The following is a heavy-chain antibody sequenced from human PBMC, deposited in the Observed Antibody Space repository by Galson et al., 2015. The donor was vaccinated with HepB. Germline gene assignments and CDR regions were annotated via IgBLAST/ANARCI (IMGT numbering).Heavy chain of an antibody. J-gene: IGHJ4*02. V-gene: IGHV3-49*04. CDR2: IRSKAYGGTT. Sequence: SLRLSCAASGFTFGDYAMSWVRQAPGKGLEWVGFIRSKAYGGTTEYAASVKGRFTISRDDSKSIAYLQMNSLKTEDTAVYYCTSSYSSGWGADYWGQGTLVTVSS. D-gene: IGHD6-19*01. CDR1: GFTFGDYA. CDR3: TSSYSSGWGADY.